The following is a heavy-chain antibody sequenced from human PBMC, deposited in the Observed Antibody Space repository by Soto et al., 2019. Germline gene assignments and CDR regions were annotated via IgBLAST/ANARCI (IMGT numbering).Heavy chain of an antibody. J-gene: IGHJ5*02. D-gene: IGHD6-19*01. V-gene: IGHV4-59*01. CDR2: IYYSGST. CDR1: GGSISSYY. Sequence: SETLSLTCTVSGGSISSYYWSWIRQPPGKGLEWIGYIYYSGSTNYNPSLKSRVTISVDTSKNQFSLKLSSVTAADTAAEYSAVDRRAGALTGGFDPWGQGTLVTVSS. CDR3: AVDRRAGALTGGFDP.